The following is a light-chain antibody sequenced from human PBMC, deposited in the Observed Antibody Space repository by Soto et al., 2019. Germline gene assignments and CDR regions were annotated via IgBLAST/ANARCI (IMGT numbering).Light chain of an antibody. J-gene: IGLJ2*01. Sequence: QSALTQPASVSGSPGQSITISCTGTSSDVGGYNYVSWYQQHPGKAPKLMIYEVSNRPSGVSHRFSGSKSGNTASLTISGLQAEDEADYYCSSYTSSTIVVFGGGTKVTVL. CDR2: EVS. CDR1: SSDVGGYNY. CDR3: SSYTSSTIVV. V-gene: IGLV2-14*01.